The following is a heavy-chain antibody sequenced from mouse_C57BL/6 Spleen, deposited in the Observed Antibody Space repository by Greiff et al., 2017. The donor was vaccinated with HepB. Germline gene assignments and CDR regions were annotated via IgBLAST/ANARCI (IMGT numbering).Heavy chain of an antibody. J-gene: IGHJ3*01. CDR2: IDPETGGT. CDR3: TRPYPFAY. Sequence: VKLQESGAELVRPGASVTLSCKASGYTFTDYEMHWVKQTPVHGLEWIGAIDPETGGTAYNQKFKGKAILTADKSSSTAYMELRSLTSEDSAVYYCTRPYPFAYWGQGTLVTVSA. V-gene: IGHV1-15*01. CDR1: GYTFTDYE.